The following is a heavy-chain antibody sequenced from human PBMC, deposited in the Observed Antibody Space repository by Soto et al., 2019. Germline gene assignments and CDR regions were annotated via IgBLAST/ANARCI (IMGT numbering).Heavy chain of an antibody. CDR3: ATGRWLQQYYYYGMDV. J-gene: IGHJ6*02. D-gene: IGHD5-12*01. V-gene: IGHV1-24*01. Sequence: ASVKVSCKVSGYTLTELSMHWVRQAPGKGLEWMGGFDPEDGETIYAQKFQGRVTMTEDTSTDTAYMELSSLRSEDTAVYYCATGRWLQQYYYYGMDVWGQGPTVTVSS. CDR1: GYTLTELS. CDR2: FDPEDGET.